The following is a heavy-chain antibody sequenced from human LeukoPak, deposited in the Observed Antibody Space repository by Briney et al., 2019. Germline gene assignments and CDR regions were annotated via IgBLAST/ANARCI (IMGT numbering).Heavy chain of an antibody. CDR2: ISYDGSNK. Sequence: GGSLRLSCAASGLTFSSYGIHWVRQAPGKGLEWVAVISYDGSNKYYADSVKGRFTISRDNSKNTLYLQMNSLRAEDTAVYYCADSSGWGREFDYWGQGTLVTVSS. J-gene: IGHJ4*02. D-gene: IGHD6-19*01. CDR1: GLTFSSYG. V-gene: IGHV3-30*03. CDR3: ADSSGWGREFDY.